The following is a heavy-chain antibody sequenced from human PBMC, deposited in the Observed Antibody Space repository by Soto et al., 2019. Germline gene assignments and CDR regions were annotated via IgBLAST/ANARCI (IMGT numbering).Heavy chain of an antibody. J-gene: IGHJ6*02. V-gene: IGHV3-74*01. Sequence: EVQLVESGGGLVQPGGSLRLSCAASGFTFSSYWMHWVRQAPGKGLVWVSRISNDGSSTSYADSVKGRFTISRDNAKKTLYLQMNSLRAEDTAVYYCTRSDYYGSGSYTYYYGMDVWGQGTTVTVSS. CDR2: ISNDGSST. CDR1: GFTFSSYW. D-gene: IGHD3-10*01. CDR3: TRSDYYGSGSYTYYYGMDV.